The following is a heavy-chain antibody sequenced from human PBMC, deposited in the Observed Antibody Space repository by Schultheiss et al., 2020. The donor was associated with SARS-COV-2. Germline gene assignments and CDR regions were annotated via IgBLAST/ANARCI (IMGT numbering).Heavy chain of an antibody. D-gene: IGHD3-22*01. Sequence: GGSLRLSCAASGFTFSSYGMHWVRQAPGKGLEWVSAISGSGGSTYYADSVKGRFTISRDNSKNTLYLQMNSLRAEDTAVYYCAKSLYYDVRGSCFDYWGQGTLVTVAS. CDR1: GFTFSSYG. CDR3: AKSLYYDVRGSCFDY. V-gene: IGHV3-23*01. CDR2: ISGSGGST. J-gene: IGHJ4*02.